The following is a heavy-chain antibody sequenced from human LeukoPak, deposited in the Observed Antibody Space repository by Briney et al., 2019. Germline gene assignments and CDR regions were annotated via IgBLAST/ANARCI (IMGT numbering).Heavy chain of an antibody. CDR1: GFTFSSYL. CDR3: ARGRSSWRNAFDI. J-gene: IGHJ3*02. V-gene: IGHV3-74*01. CDR2: INNEGTGT. D-gene: IGHD6-13*01. Sequence: GGSLRLSCAASGFTFSSYLMHWVRQAPGKGLVWVPRINNEGTGTSYADSVKGRFTISTDNAKNTLDLQMNSLRAEDTAVYYCARGRSSWRNAFDIWGQGTMVTVSS.